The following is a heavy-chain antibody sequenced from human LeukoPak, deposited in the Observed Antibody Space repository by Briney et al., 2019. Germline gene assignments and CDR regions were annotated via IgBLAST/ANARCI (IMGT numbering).Heavy chain of an antibody. Sequence: GGSLRLSCAASGFTFSSYGMHWVRQAPGKGLEWVAFIRYDGSNKYYADSVKGRFTISRDNSKNTLYLQMNSLRAEDTAVYYCAKEPYCSGGSCYSYYYYYMDVWGKGTTVTISS. CDR2: IRYDGSNK. CDR3: AKEPYCSGGSCYSYYYYYMDV. J-gene: IGHJ6*03. V-gene: IGHV3-30*02. CDR1: GFTFSSYG. D-gene: IGHD2-15*01.